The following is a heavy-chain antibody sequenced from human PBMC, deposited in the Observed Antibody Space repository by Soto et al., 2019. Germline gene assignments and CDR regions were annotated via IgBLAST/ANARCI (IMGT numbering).Heavy chain of an antibody. CDR3: VRDNNWCFDD. CDR2: IGPDGSNI. CDR1: GFIFSSHW. J-gene: IGHJ4*02. Sequence: PGGSLRLSCAASGFIFSSHWMHWVRQAPGKGLVGVSHIGPDGSNIWEADSVQGRFTISRDNARNRLYLQMNGLRDEDTAIYYCVRDNNWCFDDWGQGILVTVSS. D-gene: IGHD1-1*01. V-gene: IGHV3-74*01.